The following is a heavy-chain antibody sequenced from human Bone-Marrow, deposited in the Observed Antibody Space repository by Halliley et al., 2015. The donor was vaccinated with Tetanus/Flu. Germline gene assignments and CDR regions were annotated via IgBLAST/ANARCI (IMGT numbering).Heavy chain of an antibody. CDR1: GYSFSTYW. Sequence: QLVQSGAEVKKPGESLKNSCKGSGYSFSTYWIAWVRQMPGKGLEYMGMMNPGDSDTRYSPPFQGQVTISADESISTAYLQWSSLEASGTAMYYCASLGDDWDQYYFDYWGQGTLVSVSS. D-gene: IGHD2-21*02. J-gene: IGHJ4*02. CDR2: MNPGDSDT. CDR3: ASLGDDWDQYYFDY. V-gene: IGHV5-51*01.